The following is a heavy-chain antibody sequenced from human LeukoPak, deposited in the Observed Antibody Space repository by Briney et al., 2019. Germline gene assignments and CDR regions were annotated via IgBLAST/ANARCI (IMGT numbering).Heavy chain of an antibody. CDR1: GYTFNGYY. J-gene: IGHJ4*02. CDR3: ARGRGGATTGLDH. V-gene: IGHV1-2*02. D-gene: IGHD1-26*01. CDR2: INSNSGAR. Sequence: ASVKVSCKASGYTFNGYYMHWVRQAPGQGLESTGWINSNSGARNYAQKFQGRVTMSRDTSINTAYMELSRLTSDDTAVYYCARGRGGATTGLDHWGQGALVTDSS.